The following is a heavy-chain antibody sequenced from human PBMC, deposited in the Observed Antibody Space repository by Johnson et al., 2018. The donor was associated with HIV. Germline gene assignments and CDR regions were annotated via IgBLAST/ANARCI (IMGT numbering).Heavy chain of an antibody. V-gene: IGHV3-30*02. CDR3: AKRGARYCSGGSCFDAFDI. CDR1: GFTFSSYG. J-gene: IGHJ3*02. Sequence: QVQLVESGGGLVQPGGSLRLSCAASGFTFSSYGMHWVRQAPGKGLEWVAVIWYDGSNKYYADSVKGRFTISRDNSKNTLYLQMNSLRAEDTAVYYCAKRGARYCSGGSCFDAFDIWGQGTMVTVSS. D-gene: IGHD2-15*01. CDR2: IWYDGSNK.